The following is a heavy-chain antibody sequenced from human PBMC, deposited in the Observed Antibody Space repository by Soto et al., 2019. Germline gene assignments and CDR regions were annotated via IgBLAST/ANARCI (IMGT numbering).Heavy chain of an antibody. Sequence: PGGSLRLSCAASGFTFSSYSMNWVRQAPGKGLEWVSSISSSSYIYYADSVKGRFTISRDNAKNSLYLQMNSLRAEDTAVYYCARDPSRGSSSLFLPYYYGMDVWGQGTTVTVSS. J-gene: IGHJ6*02. V-gene: IGHV3-21*01. CDR1: GFTFSSYS. CDR2: ISSSSYI. CDR3: ARDPSRGSSSLFLPYYYGMDV. D-gene: IGHD6-6*01.